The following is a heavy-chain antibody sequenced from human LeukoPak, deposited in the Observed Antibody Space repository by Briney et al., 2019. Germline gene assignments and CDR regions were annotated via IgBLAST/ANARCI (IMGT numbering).Heavy chain of an antibody. D-gene: IGHD2-8*01. CDR3: ARGGTVLMVYAPPWGNWFDP. CDR1: GGSFSGYY. J-gene: IGHJ5*02. Sequence: SETLSLTCAVYGGSFSGYYWSWIRQPPGKGLEWIGEINHSGSTNYNPSLKSRVTISVDTSKNQFSLKLSSVTAADTAVYYCARGGTVLMVYAPPWGNWFDPWGQGTLVTVSS. V-gene: IGHV4-34*01. CDR2: INHSGST.